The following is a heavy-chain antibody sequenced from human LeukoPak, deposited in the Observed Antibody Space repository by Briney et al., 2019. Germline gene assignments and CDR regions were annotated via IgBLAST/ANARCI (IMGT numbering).Heavy chain of an antibody. D-gene: IGHD2-15*01. Sequence: GGSLRLSCSASGFPFSSYAMHWVRQAPGKGLEYVSAISDSGGSTYYTDSVKGRFTISRDNSKNTLYLQMSSLRAEDTAVYFCVRGYSFGPYGMDVWGQGTTVTVSS. V-gene: IGHV3-64D*09. CDR3: VRGYSFGPYGMDV. CDR1: GFPFSSYA. CDR2: ISDSGGST. J-gene: IGHJ6*02.